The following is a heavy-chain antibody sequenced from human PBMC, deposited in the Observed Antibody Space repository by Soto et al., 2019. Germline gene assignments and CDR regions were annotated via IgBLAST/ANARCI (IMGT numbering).Heavy chain of an antibody. CDR1: GFTVSSHY. Sequence: LRLSCAVSGFTVSSHYMSWVRQAPGKGLEWVSVIYSDGSTYYADSVKGRFIISRDNSNNTLYFQMNSLRAEDTAVYYCATLTKYDILTGFYPCWGQGTLVTVSS. CDR3: ATLTKYDILTGFYPC. V-gene: IGHV3-66*01. D-gene: IGHD3-9*01. CDR2: IYSDGST. J-gene: IGHJ4*02.